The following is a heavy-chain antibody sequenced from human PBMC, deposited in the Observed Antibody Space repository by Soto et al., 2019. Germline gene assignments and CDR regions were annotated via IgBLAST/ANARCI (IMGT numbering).Heavy chain of an antibody. CDR1: GGSFSGYC. V-gene: IGHV4-34*01. Sequence: SETLSLTCAVYGGSFSGYCWSWIRQPPGKGLEWIGEINHSGSTNYNPSLKSRVTISVDTSKNQFSLKLSSVTAADTAVYYCARGARVRLRFLEWYTDGGYYYYGMDVWGQGTTVTVSS. J-gene: IGHJ6*02. D-gene: IGHD3-3*01. CDR3: ARGARVRLRFLEWYTDGGYYYYGMDV. CDR2: INHSGST.